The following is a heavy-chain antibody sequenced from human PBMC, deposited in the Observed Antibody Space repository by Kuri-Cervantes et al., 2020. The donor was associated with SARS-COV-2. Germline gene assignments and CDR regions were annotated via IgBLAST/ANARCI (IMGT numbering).Heavy chain of an antibody. J-gene: IGHJ5*02. D-gene: IGHD3-3*01. CDR3: ARQMMSSITIFGVVITRDWFDP. CDR1: GGSISSSSYY. Sequence: SETLSLTCTVSGGSISSSSYYWGWIRQPPGKGLEWIGSIYYSGSTYDNPSLKSRVTISVDTSKNLFSLKQSSVTAADTAVYYCARQMMSSITIFGVVITRDWFDPWGQGTLVTVSS. CDR2: IYYSGST. V-gene: IGHV4-39*01.